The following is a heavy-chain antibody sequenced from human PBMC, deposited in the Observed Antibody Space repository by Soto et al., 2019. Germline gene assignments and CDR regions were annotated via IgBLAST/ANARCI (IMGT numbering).Heavy chain of an antibody. CDR1: GFTFNIYG. V-gene: IGHV3-30*18. CDR3: AKDQASGQGSFDS. Sequence: GGSLRLSCAASGFTFNIYGMHWVRQAPDKGLEWVALISYDGSNQYYADSVKGRFTISRDNSKDTLFLQMNSLRADDTAVYYCAKDQASGQGSFDSWGQGTLVTVSS. J-gene: IGHJ4*02. CDR2: ISYDGSNQ.